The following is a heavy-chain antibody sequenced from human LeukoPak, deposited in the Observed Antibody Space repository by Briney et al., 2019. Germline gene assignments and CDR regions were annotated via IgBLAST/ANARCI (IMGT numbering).Heavy chain of an antibody. V-gene: IGHV4-39*01. CDR2: IYYSGST. J-gene: IGHJ5*02. D-gene: IGHD2-2*03. Sequence: SETLSLTCTVPGGSISSNNYYWGWIRQPPGKGLEWIGSIYYSGSTYYHPSLKSRVTISVDTSKNQFSLKLSSVTAADTAVYYCARRGYCGSTSCYPFDPWGQGTLVTVSS. CDR3: ARRGYCGSTSCYPFDP. CDR1: GGSISSNNYY.